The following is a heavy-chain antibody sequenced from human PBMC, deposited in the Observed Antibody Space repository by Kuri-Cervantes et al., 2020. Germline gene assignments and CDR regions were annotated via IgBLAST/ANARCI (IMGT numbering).Heavy chain of an antibody. Sequence: ASVKVSCKASGYTFTSYGISWVRQAPGQGLEWMGWINPNSGGTNYAQKLQGRVTLTTDTSTNTAYMDLRSLRSDDTAVYYCARSHHDFWRFDPWGQGTLVTVSS. CDR3: ARSHHDFWRFDP. D-gene: IGHD3-3*01. CDR2: INPNSGGT. CDR1: GYTFTSYG. V-gene: IGHV1-18*01. J-gene: IGHJ5*02.